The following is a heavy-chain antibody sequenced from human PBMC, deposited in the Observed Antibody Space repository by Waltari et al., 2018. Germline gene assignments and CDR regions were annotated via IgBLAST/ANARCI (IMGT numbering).Heavy chain of an antibody. CDR3: ARDVAGRAY. J-gene: IGHJ4*02. CDR2: IYSSGRI. Sequence: EVELVESGGDLIQPGGALRLSCAASGFVVSDYYMRWVRQAPGKGLEWLSVIYSSGRIYYADSVKGRFTISRDTSENMVTLQMYSLRADDTAVYYCARDVAGRAYWGQGTQVTVSS. CDR1: GFVVSDYY. D-gene: IGHD3-10*01. V-gene: IGHV3-53*01.